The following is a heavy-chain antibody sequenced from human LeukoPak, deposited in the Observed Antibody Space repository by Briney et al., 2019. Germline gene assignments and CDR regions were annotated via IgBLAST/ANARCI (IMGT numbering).Heavy chain of an antibody. Sequence: SETLSLTCAVHGGSFSGYYWSWIRQPPGKGLEWIGEINHSGSTNYNPSLKSRVTISVDTSKNQFSLKLSSVTAADTAVYYCASLSDAFDIWGQGTMVTVSS. CDR1: GGSFSGYY. CDR2: INHSGST. J-gene: IGHJ3*02. V-gene: IGHV4-34*01. CDR3: ASLSDAFDI.